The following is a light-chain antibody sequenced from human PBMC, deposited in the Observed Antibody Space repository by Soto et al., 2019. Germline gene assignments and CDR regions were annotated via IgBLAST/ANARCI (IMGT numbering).Light chain of an antibody. V-gene: IGKV3-11*01. Sequence: EIVLTQSPATLSLSPGERATLSCRASQSVGSYLAWYQQKPGQAPRLLIYDASNRATGIPARFSGSGSGTDFTLTISSLEPEDFAVYYCQPRSNWPTITFGQGTRLEIK. CDR1: QSVGSY. J-gene: IGKJ5*01. CDR3: QPRSNWPTIT. CDR2: DAS.